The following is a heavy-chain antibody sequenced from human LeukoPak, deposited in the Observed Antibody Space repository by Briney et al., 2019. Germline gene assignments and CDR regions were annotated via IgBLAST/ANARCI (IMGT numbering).Heavy chain of an antibody. V-gene: IGHV4-31*11. CDR2: IYYSGST. CDR3: ARGEVGAHFDY. J-gene: IGHJ4*02. D-gene: IGHD1-26*01. CDR1: GGSFSGYY. Sequence: SETLSLTCAVYGGSFSGYYWSWIRQHPGKGLEWIGYIYYSGSTYYNPSLKSRVTISVDTSKNQFSLKLSSVTAADTAVYYCARGEVGAHFDYWGQGTLVTVSS.